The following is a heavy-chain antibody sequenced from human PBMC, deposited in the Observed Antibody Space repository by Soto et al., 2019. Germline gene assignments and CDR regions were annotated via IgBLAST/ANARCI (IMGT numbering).Heavy chain of an antibody. V-gene: IGHV1-18*01. D-gene: IGHD6-19*01. CDR3: AREPVAGIWFDP. J-gene: IGHJ5*02. Sequence: ASVKVSCKASGYTFTTYGISWVRQALGQGLEWMGWINAYNGNTNYAQKLQGRVTMTTDSSTSTAYMELRSLRSDDTAVYYCAREPVAGIWFDPWGQGTLVTVSS. CDR1: GYTFTTYG. CDR2: INAYNGNT.